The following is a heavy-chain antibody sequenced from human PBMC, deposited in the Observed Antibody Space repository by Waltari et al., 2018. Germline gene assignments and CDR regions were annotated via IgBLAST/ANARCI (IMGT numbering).Heavy chain of an antibody. CDR3: ARDYSSSSVGYYYYGMDV. D-gene: IGHD6-6*01. CDR1: GYTFTGYY. Sequence: QVQLVQSGAEVKKPGASVKVSCKASGYTFTGYYMHWVRQAPGQGLEWMGWINPNSGGTNYEQKFQGRVTMTRDTSISTAYMELSRLRSDDTAVYYCARDYSSSSVGYYYYGMDVWGQGTTVTVSS. V-gene: IGHV1-2*02. CDR2: INPNSGGT. J-gene: IGHJ6*02.